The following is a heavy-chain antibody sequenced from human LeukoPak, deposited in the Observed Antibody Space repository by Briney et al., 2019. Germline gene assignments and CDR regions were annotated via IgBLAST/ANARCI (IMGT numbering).Heavy chain of an antibody. Sequence: SQTLSLTCAISGDSVSSNSAAWNWIRQSPSRGLEWLGRTYYRLKWINDYALSVKSRITINPDTSKNQFSLQLNSVTPEDTAVYYCARGSIAADGTRFDPWGQGTLVTVSS. J-gene: IGHJ5*02. D-gene: IGHD6-13*01. V-gene: IGHV6-1*01. CDR1: GDSVSSNSAA. CDR2: TYYRLKWIN. CDR3: ARGSIAADGTRFDP.